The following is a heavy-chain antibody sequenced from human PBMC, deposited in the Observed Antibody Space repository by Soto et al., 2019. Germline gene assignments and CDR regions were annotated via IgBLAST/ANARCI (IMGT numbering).Heavy chain of an antibody. J-gene: IGHJ5*02. CDR2: IYYSGST. CDR3: AGASVRGSYDSINLLNWFDP. Sequence: QVQLPESGPGLVKPSQTLSLTCTVSGGSISSGGYYWSWIRQHPGKGLEWIGHIYYSGSTYYNPSHKRRVTLSADTSNTQSSLKVSSVTAADTTVYYCAGASVRGSYDSINLLNWFDPWGHGTLVTVSS. V-gene: IGHV4-31*03. CDR1: GGSISSGGYY. D-gene: IGHD1-26*01.